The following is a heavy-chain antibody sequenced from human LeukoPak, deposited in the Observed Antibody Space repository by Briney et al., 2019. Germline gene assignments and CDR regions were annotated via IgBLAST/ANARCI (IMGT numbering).Heavy chain of an antibody. CDR2: ISAYNGNT. Sequence: GASVKVSCKASGYTFTSYGISWVRQAPGQGREGRGWISAYNGNTNYAQKLQGRVTMTTDTSTSTAYMELRSLRSDDTAVYYCATRAKGTVTTAFDIWGQGTMVTVSS. CDR3: ATRAKGTVTTAFDI. D-gene: IGHD4-17*01. J-gene: IGHJ3*02. V-gene: IGHV1-18*01. CDR1: GYTFTSYG.